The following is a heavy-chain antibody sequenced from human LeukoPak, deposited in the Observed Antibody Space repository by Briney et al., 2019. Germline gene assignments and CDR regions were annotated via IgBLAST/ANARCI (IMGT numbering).Heavy chain of an antibody. CDR1: GFTFSSYG. V-gene: IGHV3-30*02. CDR3: AKKNTRSGLTGPFDY. D-gene: IGHD7-27*01. J-gene: IGHJ4*02. CDR2: IWYDGSNK. Sequence: PGGSLRLSCAASGFTFSSYGMHWVRQAPGKGLEWVAVIWYDGSNKYYADSVKGRFTISRDNSKNTLYLQMNSLRAEDTAVYYCAKKNTRSGLTGPFDYWGQGTLVTVSP.